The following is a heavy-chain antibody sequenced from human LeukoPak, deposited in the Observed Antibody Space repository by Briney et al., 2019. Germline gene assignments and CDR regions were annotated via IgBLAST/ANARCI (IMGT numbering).Heavy chain of an antibody. CDR2: IRFDGSRK. V-gene: IGHV3-30*02. CDR3: ARGGSYLSAFDI. D-gene: IGHD1-26*01. Sequence: GGSLRLSCAASGFTFSNYGMHWVRQAPGKGLEWVAFIRFDGSRKNYADSVTGRITIFRDNSKNTVYLEMNTVRPEDTGVYYCARGGSYLSAFDIWGQGTMVTVSS. J-gene: IGHJ3*02. CDR1: GFTFSNYG.